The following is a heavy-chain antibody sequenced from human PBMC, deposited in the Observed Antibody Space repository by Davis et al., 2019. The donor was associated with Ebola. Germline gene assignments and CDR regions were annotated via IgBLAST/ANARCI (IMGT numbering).Heavy chain of an antibody. CDR1: GGSFSGYY. J-gene: IGHJ4*02. D-gene: IGHD3-9*01. Sequence: SETLSLTCAVYGGSFSGYYWSWIRQPPGKGLDWIGEINHSGSTNYNPSLKSRVTISVDTSKNQFSLKLSSVTAADTAVYYCARLTKMWGQGTLVTVSS. CDR2: INHSGST. V-gene: IGHV4-34*01. CDR3: ARLTKM.